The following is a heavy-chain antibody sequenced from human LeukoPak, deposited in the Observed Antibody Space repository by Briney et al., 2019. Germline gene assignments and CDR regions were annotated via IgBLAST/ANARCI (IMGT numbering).Heavy chain of an antibody. V-gene: IGHV4-34*01. CDR1: GGSFSGYY. CDR2: INHSGST. Sequence: SETLSLTCAVYGGSFSGYYWSWIRQPPGKGLEWIGEINHSGSTNYNPSLKSRVTISVDTSRNQFSLQLSSVTAADTAVYYCARIHRYCSGGACYVLDNWGQGTLVAVSS. D-gene: IGHD2-15*01. CDR3: ARIHRYCSGGACYVLDN. J-gene: IGHJ4*02.